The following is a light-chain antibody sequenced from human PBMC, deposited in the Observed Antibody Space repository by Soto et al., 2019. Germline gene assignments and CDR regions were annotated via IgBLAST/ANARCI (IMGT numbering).Light chain of an antibody. V-gene: IGKV1-5*03. CDR3: QQYNSYPGT. CDR2: KAS. Sequence: DIQMTQSPSTLSASVGDRVTITCRASQSISSWSSWYQQKPGKAPKLLIYKASTLESGVPSRFSGSGSGTEFTLTISSLQPDDFATYYCQQYNSYPGTFGPGTKVDIK. CDR1: QSISSW. J-gene: IGKJ3*01.